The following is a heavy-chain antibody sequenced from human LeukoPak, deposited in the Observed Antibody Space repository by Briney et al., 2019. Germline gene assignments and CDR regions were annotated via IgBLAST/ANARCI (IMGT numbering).Heavy chain of an antibody. CDR2: ISWNSGSI. V-gene: IGHV3-9*01. D-gene: IGHD2-2*01. Sequence: AGRSLRLSCAASGFTFDDYAMHWVRQAPGKGLEWVSGISWNSGSIGYADSVKGRFTISRDNAKNSLYLQMNSLRAEDTALYYCAKDRYCSSTSCYEFDYWSQGTLVTVSS. J-gene: IGHJ4*02. CDR1: GFTFDDYA. CDR3: AKDRYCSSTSCYEFDY.